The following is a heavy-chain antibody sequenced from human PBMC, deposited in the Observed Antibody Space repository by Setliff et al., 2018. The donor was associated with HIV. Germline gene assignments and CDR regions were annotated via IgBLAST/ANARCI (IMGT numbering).Heavy chain of an antibody. J-gene: IGHJ3*02. CDR1: GFSVSNNY. CDR3: ARDTEMITTTDAFDI. CDR2: IYSDGRT. Sequence: QPGGSLRLSCAASGFSVSNNYMTWVRQAPGKGLEWVSVIYSDGRTYYADSVTGRFTIARDDSENTLFLEMFSLRVEDTAVYYCARDTEMITTTDAFDIWGQGTMVTVSS. D-gene: IGHD3-22*01. V-gene: IGHV3-53*01.